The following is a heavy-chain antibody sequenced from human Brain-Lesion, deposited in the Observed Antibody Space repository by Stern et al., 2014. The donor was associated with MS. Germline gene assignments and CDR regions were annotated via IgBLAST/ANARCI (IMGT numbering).Heavy chain of an antibody. J-gene: IGHJ4*02. CDR1: GFTFDDYA. V-gene: IGHV3-9*01. CDR2: ISWNCGTI. D-gene: IGHD1-14*01. Sequence: VQLVESGGDLVQPGRSLRLSCEAFGFTFDDYAMHWVRQAPGKGLEWVAGISWNCGTIGYADSVKGRFTSSRDNAYSSLYLQMNSLRPEDTALYYCARDITGSSAYFAFWGQGTLVTVSS. CDR3: ARDITGSSAYFAF.